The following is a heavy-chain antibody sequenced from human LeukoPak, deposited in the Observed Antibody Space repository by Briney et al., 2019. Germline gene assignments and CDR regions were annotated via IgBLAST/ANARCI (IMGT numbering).Heavy chain of an antibody. CDR1: GGSIGGYY. V-gene: IGHV4-4*09. CDR3: AKILGSGVWYGFDI. CDR2: IYTTGRT. D-gene: IGHD2-21*01. Sequence: SETLSLTCPVSGGSIGGYYWSWIRQPPGKGLEWIGYIYTTGRTNYNPSLKSRVTISVDTSKNQFSLKLNSVTAADTAVYYCAKILGSGVWYGFDIWGQGTMVTVSS. J-gene: IGHJ3*02.